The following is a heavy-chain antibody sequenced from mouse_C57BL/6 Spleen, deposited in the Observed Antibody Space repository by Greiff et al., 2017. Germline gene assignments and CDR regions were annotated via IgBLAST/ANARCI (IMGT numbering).Heavy chain of an antibody. V-gene: IGHV1-39*01. Sequence: EVQLQQSGPELVKPGASVKISCKASGYSFTDYNMNWVKQSNGKSLEWIGVIDPNYGTTSYNQKFKGKATLTVDQSSSTAYMQLNSLPSEDSAFYYCAGGSSSSFAYWGQGTLVTVSA. CDR2: IDPNYGTT. CDR1: GYSFTDYN. D-gene: IGHD1-1*01. J-gene: IGHJ3*01. CDR3: AGGSSSSFAY.